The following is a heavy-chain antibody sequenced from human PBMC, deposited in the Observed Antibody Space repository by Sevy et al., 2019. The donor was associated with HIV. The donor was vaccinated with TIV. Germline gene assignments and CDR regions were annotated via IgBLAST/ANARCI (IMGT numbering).Heavy chain of an antibody. CDR2: ISSSSGTI. D-gene: IGHD1-7*01. Sequence: GGSLRLSCAASGFTFSSYSMNWVRQAPGKGLEWVSYISSSSGTIYYADSVKGRFTISRDNAKNSLYLQMNSLRDEDTAVYYCARDRDWNYVWYYYYGMDVWGQGTTVTVSS. CDR1: GFTFSSYS. J-gene: IGHJ6*02. CDR3: ARDRDWNYVWYYYYGMDV. V-gene: IGHV3-48*02.